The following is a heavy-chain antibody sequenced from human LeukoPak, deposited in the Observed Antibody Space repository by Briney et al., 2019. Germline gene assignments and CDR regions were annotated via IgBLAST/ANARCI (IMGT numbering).Heavy chain of an antibody. D-gene: IGHD2-8*01. CDR3: ASHTGYCTNGVCYTRRNWFDP. V-gene: IGHV4-34*01. Sequence: PSETLSLTCAVYGGSFIGYYWSWIRQPPGKGLEWIGEINHSGSTNYNPSLKSRVTISVDTSKNQFSLKLSSVTAADTAVYYCASHTGYCTNGVCYTRRNWFDPWGQGTLVTVSS. J-gene: IGHJ5*02. CDR2: INHSGST. CDR1: GGSFIGYY.